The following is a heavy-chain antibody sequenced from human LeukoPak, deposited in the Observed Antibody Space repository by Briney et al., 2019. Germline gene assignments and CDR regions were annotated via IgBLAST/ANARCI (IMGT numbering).Heavy chain of an antibody. D-gene: IGHD1-1*01. CDR3: ARRTTFDI. CDR2: ISYDGSKT. Sequence: GGSLRLSCAASGFTFSSYAMHWVRQAPGKGLEWVAIISYDGSKTYYADSVKGRFTISRDNSKNTLYLQMNSLRAEDTAVYYCARRTTFDIWGQGTLVTVSS. J-gene: IGHJ5*02. CDR1: GFTFSSYA. V-gene: IGHV3-30*04.